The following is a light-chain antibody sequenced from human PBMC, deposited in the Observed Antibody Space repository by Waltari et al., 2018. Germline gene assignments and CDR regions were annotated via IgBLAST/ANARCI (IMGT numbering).Light chain of an antibody. CDR1: QSVSSY. Sequence: VILTQSPSPLSLSPGERATLSCRASQSVSSYLAWYQQKPGQAPRLLIYGASSRATGIPDRFSGSGSGTDFTITISSLEPEDVGVYHCYEHSSGYSFGQGTKVEIK. CDR2: GAS. J-gene: IGKJ2*03. CDR3: YEHSSGYS. V-gene: IGKV3-11*01.